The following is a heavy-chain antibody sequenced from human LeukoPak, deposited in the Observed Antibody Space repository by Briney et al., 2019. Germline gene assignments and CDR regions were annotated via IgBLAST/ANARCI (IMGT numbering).Heavy chain of an antibody. CDR3: ARLGDDCSSTSCYRLIDY. CDR1: GFTFDDYG. V-gene: IGHV3-20*04. J-gene: IGHJ4*02. CDR2: INWNGGST. Sequence: GGSLRLSCAASGFTFDDYGMSWVRQAPGKGLEWVSGINWNGGSTGYADSVKGRFTISRDNAKNSLYLQMNSLRAADTALYYCARLGDDCSSTSCYRLIDYWGQGTLVTVSS. D-gene: IGHD2-2*01.